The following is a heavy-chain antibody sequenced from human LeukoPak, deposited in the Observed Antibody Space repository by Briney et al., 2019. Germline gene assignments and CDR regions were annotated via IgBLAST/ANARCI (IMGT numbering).Heavy chain of an antibody. CDR3: ARDYGGYCSGGSCPFDY. CDR1: GYTFTNYY. D-gene: IGHD2-15*01. J-gene: IGHJ4*02. Sequence: ASVKVSCKASGYTFTNYYIHWVRQAPGQGLEWMGWISAYNGNTNYAQKLQGRVTMTTDTSTSTAYMELRSLRSDDTAVYYCARDYGGYCSGGSCPFDYWGQGTLVTVSS. V-gene: IGHV1-18*04. CDR2: ISAYNGNT.